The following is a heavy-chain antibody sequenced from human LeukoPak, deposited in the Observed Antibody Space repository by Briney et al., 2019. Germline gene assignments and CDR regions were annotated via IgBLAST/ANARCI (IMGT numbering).Heavy chain of an antibody. J-gene: IGHJ4*01. V-gene: IGHV4-4*07. CDR2: IYTSGST. CDR1: GGSISSFY. Sequence: SETLFLTCTVSGGSISSFYWSWIRQPAGKGLEWIGHIYTSGSTNYNPSLKSRVTISVDKSKNQFSLKLTSLTAADTAVYYCARRQVLDYWGHGILVTVSS. CDR3: ARRQVLDY.